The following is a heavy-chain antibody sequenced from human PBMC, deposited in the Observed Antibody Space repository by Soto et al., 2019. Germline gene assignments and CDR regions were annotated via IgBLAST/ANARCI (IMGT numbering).Heavy chain of an antibody. V-gene: IGHV3-48*01. CDR3: ARDKGYAFDV. J-gene: IGHJ3*01. CDR2: MGWDFSPI. Sequence: EVQLVESGGGLVQPGGSLRLSCAVSGFTISTQTLNWVRQAPGKGLEWVSYMGWDFSPIYADSVKGRFTISIDNAKNSLYLQMNSLRAEDTAMYYCARDKGYAFDVWGQGTMVTVSS. CDR1: GFTISTQT.